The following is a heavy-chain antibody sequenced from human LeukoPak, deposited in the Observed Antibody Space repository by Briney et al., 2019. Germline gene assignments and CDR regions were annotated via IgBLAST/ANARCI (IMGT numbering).Heavy chain of an antibody. Sequence: PSETLSLTCTVSGASISSTTYCWGWIRQPPGKGLEWIGSIYSSGNTYYNASLKSRITISVDTSKNQFSLKLSYVTAADTAVYYCVADPINFDFWGQGTLVTVSS. V-gene: IGHV4-39*07. CDR3: VADPINFDF. CDR2: IYSSGNT. CDR1: GASISSTTYC. J-gene: IGHJ4*02.